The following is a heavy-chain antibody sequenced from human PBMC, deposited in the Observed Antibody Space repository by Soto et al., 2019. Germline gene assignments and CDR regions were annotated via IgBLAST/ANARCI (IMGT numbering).Heavy chain of an antibody. CDR3: ARDLGSLAAPLYYFDY. CDR1: GYTFTGYY. Sequence: QVQLVQSGAEVKKPGASVKVSCKASGYTFTGYYMHWVRQAPGQGLEWMGWINPNSGGTNYAQKFQGWVTMTRDTSISTAYMELSRLRSDDTAVYYCARDLGSLAAPLYYFDYWGQGTLVTVSS. D-gene: IGHD3-10*01. J-gene: IGHJ4*02. V-gene: IGHV1-2*04. CDR2: INPNSGGT.